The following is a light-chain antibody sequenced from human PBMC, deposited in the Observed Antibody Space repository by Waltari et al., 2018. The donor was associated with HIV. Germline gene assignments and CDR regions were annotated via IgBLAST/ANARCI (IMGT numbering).Light chain of an antibody. CDR3: QQSYSTPWT. Sequence: DIQMTQSPSSLSASVGDSVTITCRASQSISSYLNWYQQKPGKAPKLLIYAASSLQSGVPSRFSCSGSGTDFTLTISSLQPEDFATYYCQQSYSTPWTFGQGTKVEIK. V-gene: IGKV1-39*01. CDR2: AAS. CDR1: QSISSY. J-gene: IGKJ1*01.